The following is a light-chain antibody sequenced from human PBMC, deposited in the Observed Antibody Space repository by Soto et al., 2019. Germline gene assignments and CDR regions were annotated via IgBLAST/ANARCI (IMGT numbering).Light chain of an antibody. Sequence: DIVLTQSPGTLSVSPGERATLSCRASQTISSNYLAWYQQKPGQPPSLVIYGTSSRATGIPDRFSGSGSETDFTITISRLEPEDYAIYYCQQYVSWTFGQGTKVEIK. CDR3: QQYVSWT. V-gene: IGKV3-20*01. CDR2: GTS. CDR1: QTISSNY. J-gene: IGKJ1*01.